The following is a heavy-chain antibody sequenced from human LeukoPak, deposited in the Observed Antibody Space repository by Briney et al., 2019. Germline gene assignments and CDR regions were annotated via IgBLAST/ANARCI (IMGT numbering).Heavy chain of an antibody. D-gene: IGHD3-10*01. Sequence: ASVKVSCKASGYTFTGYYIHWVRQAPGQGPEWMGWINPHSGATNYAQKFQGRVTMTRDTSIGTAFMELSSLRFDDTAMYYCSRDLLMYYSGSGESTWGQGTQVTVSS. CDR3: SRDLLMYYSGSGEST. CDR2: INPHSGAT. J-gene: IGHJ5*02. CDR1: GYTFTGYY. V-gene: IGHV1-2*02.